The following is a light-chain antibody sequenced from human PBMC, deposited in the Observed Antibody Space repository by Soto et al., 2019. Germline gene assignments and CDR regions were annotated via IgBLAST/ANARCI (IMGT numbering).Light chain of an antibody. CDR2: DAS. CDR1: QSLSSY. CDR3: QQRSNWPRT. V-gene: IGKV3-11*01. J-gene: IGKJ1*01. Sequence: EIVLTQSPATLSLSPGERATLSCRASQSLSSYLAWYQQKPGQAPRLLIYDASNRATGIPARFSGSGSGTDFTLTISILEPEDFAVYYCQQRSNWPRTFGQGPKVEIK.